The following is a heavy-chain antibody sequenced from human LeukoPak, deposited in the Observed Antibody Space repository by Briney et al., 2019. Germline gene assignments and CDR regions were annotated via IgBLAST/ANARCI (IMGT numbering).Heavy chain of an antibody. CDR1: GGSISSYY. J-gene: IGHJ2*01. D-gene: IGHD6-13*01. CDR3: ARPKAAAWYFDL. CDR2: IYYSGST. V-gene: IGHV4-59*01. Sequence: SETLSLTCTVSGGSISSYYWSWIRQPPGKGLEWIGYIYYSGSTNYNPSLESRVTISVDTSKNQFSLKLRSVTAADTAVYYCARPKAAAWYFDLWGRGTLVTVSS.